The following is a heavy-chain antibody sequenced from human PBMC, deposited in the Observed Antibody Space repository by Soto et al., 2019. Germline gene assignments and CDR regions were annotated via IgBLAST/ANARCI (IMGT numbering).Heavy chain of an antibody. CDR3: AKGSSGWFAVPGGY. D-gene: IGHD6-19*01. J-gene: IGHJ4*02. CDR2: ISGSGGST. V-gene: IGHV3-23*01. CDR1: GFTFSSYA. Sequence: EVQLLESGGGLVQPGGSLRLSCAASGFTFSSYAMSWVRQAPGKGLERVSAISGSGGSTYYADSVKGRFTISRDNSKNTLYLQMNSLRAEDTAVYYCAKGSSGWFAVPGGYWGQGTLVTVSS.